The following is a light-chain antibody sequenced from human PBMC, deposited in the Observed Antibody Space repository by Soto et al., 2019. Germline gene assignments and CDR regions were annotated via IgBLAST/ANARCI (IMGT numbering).Light chain of an antibody. CDR3: QQYGSSQYT. CDR1: QSVSSSY. CDR2: GSS. J-gene: IGKJ2*01. Sequence: EIVLTQSPGTLSLSPGERATLSCRASQSVSSSYLAWYQQKPGQAPRLLIYGSSSRATGIPDRFSGSGSGADFTLTISRLETEDFAMYYCQQYGSSQYTFGQGTKLEIK. V-gene: IGKV3-20*01.